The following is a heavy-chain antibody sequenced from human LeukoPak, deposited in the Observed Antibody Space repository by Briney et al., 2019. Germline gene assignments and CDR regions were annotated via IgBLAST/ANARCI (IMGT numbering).Heavy chain of an antibody. V-gene: IGHV4-34*01. Sequence: SETLSLTCAVYGGSFSGYYWSWIRQPPGKGLEWNGEINHSGSTNYNPSLKSRVTISVDTSKNQFSLKLSSVTAADTAVYYCARGPYYYDSSGYYPFDYWGQGTLVTVSS. CDR3: ARGPYYYDSSGYYPFDY. J-gene: IGHJ4*02. CDR1: GGSFSGYY. CDR2: INHSGST. D-gene: IGHD3-22*01.